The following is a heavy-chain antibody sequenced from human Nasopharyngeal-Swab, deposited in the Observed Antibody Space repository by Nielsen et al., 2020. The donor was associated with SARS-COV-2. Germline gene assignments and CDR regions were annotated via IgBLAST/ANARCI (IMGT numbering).Heavy chain of an antibody. CDR3: ARGYYDFWSGYEKYYFDY. V-gene: IGHV3-30-3*01. J-gene: IGHJ4*02. Sequence: LSLTCAASGFTFSSYAMHWVRQAPGKGLEWVAVISSDGSNKYYADSVKGRFTISRDNSKNTLYLQMNSLRAEDTAVYYCARGYYDFWSGYEKYYFDYWGQGTLVTVSS. D-gene: IGHD3-3*01. CDR2: ISSDGSNK. CDR1: GFTFSSYA.